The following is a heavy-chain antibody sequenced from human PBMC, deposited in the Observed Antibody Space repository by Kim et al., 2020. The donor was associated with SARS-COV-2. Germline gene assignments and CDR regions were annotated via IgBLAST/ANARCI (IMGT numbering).Heavy chain of an antibody. V-gene: IGHV4-39*01. CDR1: GGSISSSSYY. CDR2: IYYSGST. Sequence: SETLSLTCTVSGGSISSSSYYWGWIRQPPGKGLEWIGNIYYSGSTYYNPSLKSRVTISVDTSKNQFSLKLSSVTAADTAVYYCARNYDSSGYYLKSYYF. D-gene: IGHD3-22*01. J-gene: IGHJ4*01. CDR3: ARNYDSSGYYLKSYYF.